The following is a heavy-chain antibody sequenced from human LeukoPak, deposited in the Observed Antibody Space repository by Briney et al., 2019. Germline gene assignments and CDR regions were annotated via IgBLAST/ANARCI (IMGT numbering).Heavy chain of an antibody. CDR2: IYYSGST. D-gene: IGHD3-3*01. CDR3: ARDHYDFWSGYYGWFDP. CDR1: GGSISSGDYY. V-gene: IGHV4-30-4*08. Sequence: SETLSLTCTVSGGSISSGDYYWSWIRQPPGKGLEWIGYIYYSGSTYYNPSLKSRVTISVDTSKNQFSLKLSSVTAADTAVYYYARDHYDFWSGYYGWFDPWGQGTLVTVSS. J-gene: IGHJ5*02.